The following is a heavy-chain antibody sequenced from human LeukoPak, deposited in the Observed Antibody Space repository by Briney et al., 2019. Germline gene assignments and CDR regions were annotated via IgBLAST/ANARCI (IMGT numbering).Heavy chain of an antibody. J-gene: IGHJ5*02. V-gene: IGHV4-59*12. CDR1: GGSISNYY. Sequence: SETLSLTCTVSGGSISNYYWSWIRQAPGNGLEWIGYIYYSGSTYYNPSLKSRVTISVDTSKNQFSLKLSSVTAADTAVYYCARSGVLMVYAISPCWFDPWGQGTLVTVSS. CDR3: ARSGVLMVYAISPCWFDP. CDR2: IYYSGST. D-gene: IGHD2-8*01.